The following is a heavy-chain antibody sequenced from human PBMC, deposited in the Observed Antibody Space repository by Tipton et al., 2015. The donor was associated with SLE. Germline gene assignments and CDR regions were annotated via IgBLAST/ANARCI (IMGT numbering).Heavy chain of an antibody. J-gene: IGHJ4*02. CDR1: GFTFSNYE. Sequence: SLRLSCAASGFTFSNYEMNWVRQAPGRGLEWVSGISGSGGSTDYADSVKGRFTISRDNSKNTLYLQMNSLRAEDTAMYYCAREEQSGSYYASYFDYWGQGTLVTVSS. CDR3: AREEQSGSYYASYFDY. CDR2: ISGSGGST. D-gene: IGHD1-26*01. V-gene: IGHV3-23*01.